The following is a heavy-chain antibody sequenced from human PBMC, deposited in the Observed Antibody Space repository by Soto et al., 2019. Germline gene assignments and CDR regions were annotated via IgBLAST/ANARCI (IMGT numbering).Heavy chain of an antibody. V-gene: IGHV6-1*01. J-gene: IGHJ3*02. D-gene: IGHD6-6*01. CDR2: TYYRSRWFN. CDR3: ARDPQLFWGSIAFDI. Sequence: PSQTLSLTCAISGDSVSSNTATWNWIRQSPSRGLEWLARTYYRSRWFNEYAVSVKSRITINPDTSKNQFSLQLNSVTPEDTAVYYCARDPQLFWGSIAFDIWGQGTMVTVSS. CDR1: GDSVSSNTAT.